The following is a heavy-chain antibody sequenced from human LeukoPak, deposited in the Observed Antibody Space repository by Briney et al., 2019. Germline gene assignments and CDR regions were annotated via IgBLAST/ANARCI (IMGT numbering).Heavy chain of an antibody. CDR3: ARGPRSSGSFSIDF. Sequence: PSETLSLTCTVSGGSISSYYWSWIRQPAGEGLEWIGRIYTTGSTNYNPSLKSRVTMSVDTSKNQFSLNLTSVTAADTAVYYCARGPRSSGSFSIDFWGQGTLVTVSS. J-gene: IGHJ4*02. V-gene: IGHV4-4*07. CDR1: GGSISSYY. D-gene: IGHD6-19*01. CDR2: IYTTGST.